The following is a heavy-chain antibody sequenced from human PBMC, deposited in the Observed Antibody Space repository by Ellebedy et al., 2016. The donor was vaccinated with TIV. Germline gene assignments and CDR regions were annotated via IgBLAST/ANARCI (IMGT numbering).Heavy chain of an antibody. J-gene: IGHJ6*02. V-gene: IGHV3-53*01. CDR2: IYSGGST. CDR3: ATTPRWFGGPRLYGMDV. Sequence: GGSLRLXCAASGFTVSSNYMSWVRQAPGKGLEWVSVIYSGGSTYYADSVKGRFTISRDNSKNTLYLQMNSLRAEDTAVYYCATTPRWFGGPRLYGMDVWGQGTTVTVSS. CDR1: GFTVSSNY. D-gene: IGHD3-10*01.